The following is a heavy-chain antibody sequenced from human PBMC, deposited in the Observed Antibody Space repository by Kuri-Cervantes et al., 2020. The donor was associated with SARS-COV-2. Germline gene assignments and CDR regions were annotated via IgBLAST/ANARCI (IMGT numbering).Heavy chain of an antibody. CDR3: ARDTRGGLFQPDAFDI. D-gene: IGHD3-22*01. Sequence: SVKVSCKASGGTFSSYAISWVRQAPGQGLEWMGGIIPIFGTANYAQKFQGRVTITADESTSTAYMKLSSLRSEDTAVYYCARDTRGGLFQPDAFDIWGKGTTVTVSS. CDR1: GGTFSSYA. CDR2: IIPIFGTA. V-gene: IGHV1-69*13. J-gene: IGHJ3*02.